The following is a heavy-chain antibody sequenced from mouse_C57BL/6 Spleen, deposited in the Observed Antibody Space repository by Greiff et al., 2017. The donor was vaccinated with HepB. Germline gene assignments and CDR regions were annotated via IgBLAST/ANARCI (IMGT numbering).Heavy chain of an antibody. V-gene: IGHV1-82*01. CDR2: IYPGDGDT. Sequence: QVQLKQSGPELVKPGASVKISCKASGYAFSSSWMNWVKQRPGKGLEWIGRIYPGDGDTNYNGKFKGKATLTADKSSSTAYMQLSSLTSEDSAVYFCARSLITTVVFDYWGQGTTLTVSS. J-gene: IGHJ2*01. CDR1: GYAFSSSW. CDR3: ARSLITTVVFDY. D-gene: IGHD1-1*01.